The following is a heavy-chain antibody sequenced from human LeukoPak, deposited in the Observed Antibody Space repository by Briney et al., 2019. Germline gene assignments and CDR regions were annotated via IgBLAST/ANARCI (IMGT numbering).Heavy chain of an antibody. Sequence: ASVKVSCKAAGYSLITYGISWVRQAPGQGLEWMGWISAYNGNTNYAQKLQGRVTMTTDTSTSTAYMELRSLRSDDTAVYYCARAIYDSSGYYYAGNDYWGQGTLVTVSS. CDR1: GYSLITYG. D-gene: IGHD3-22*01. J-gene: IGHJ4*02. V-gene: IGHV1-18*01. CDR2: ISAYNGNT. CDR3: ARAIYDSSGYYYAGNDY.